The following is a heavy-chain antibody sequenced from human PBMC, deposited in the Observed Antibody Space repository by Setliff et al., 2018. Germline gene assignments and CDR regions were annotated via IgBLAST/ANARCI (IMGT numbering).Heavy chain of an antibody. CDR1: RGSFSNFY. D-gene: IGHD1-20*01. V-gene: IGHV4-34*01. CDR3: SRGQDNSKVVDD. CDR2: INPTEGA. J-gene: IGHJ4*02. Sequence: PSETLSLTCAVDRGSFSNFYLTWIRQSPGKGLEWIGEINPTEGAKYNPSLQSRVTMSVDTSSKQHSLKLTSVTAADTAVYYCSRGQDNSKVVDDWGQGTLVTVSS.